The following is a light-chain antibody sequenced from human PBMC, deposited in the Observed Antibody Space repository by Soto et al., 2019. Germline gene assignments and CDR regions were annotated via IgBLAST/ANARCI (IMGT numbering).Light chain of an antibody. CDR1: QSISSW. Sequence: DIQMTQSPSTLSASVGDRVTITCRASQSISSWLAWYQQKPGKAPKLLIYDASSLESGVPSRFSGSGSGTHFTLTISSLQPDDFASYYCQQSNSYSPTFGQGTKVEIK. J-gene: IGKJ1*01. CDR3: QQSNSYSPT. CDR2: DAS. V-gene: IGKV1-5*01.